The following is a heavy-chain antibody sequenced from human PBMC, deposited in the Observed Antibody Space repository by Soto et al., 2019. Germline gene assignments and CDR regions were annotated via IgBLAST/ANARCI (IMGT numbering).Heavy chain of an antibody. J-gene: IGHJ6*03. V-gene: IGHV4-34*01. CDR2: INHSGST. CDR3: ARGKVYSRAYYYYYYMDV. Sequence: SETLSLTCAVSGGSFSGCYWSWIRQPPGKGLEWIGEINHSGSTNYNPSLKSRVTISVDTSKNQFSLKLSSVTAADTAVYYCARGKVYSRAYYYYYYMDVWGKGTTVTVSS. D-gene: IGHD4-4*01. CDR1: GGSFSGCY.